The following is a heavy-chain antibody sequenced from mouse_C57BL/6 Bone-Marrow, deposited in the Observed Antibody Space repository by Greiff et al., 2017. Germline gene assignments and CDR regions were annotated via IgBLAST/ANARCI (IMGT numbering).Heavy chain of an antibody. Sequence: QVQLQQPGAELVKPGASVKMSCKASGYTFTSYWITWVKQRPGQGLEWIGDIYPGSGSTNYNEKFKSKATLTVDTSSSTAYMQLSSLTSEDSAVYYCARVISYSNYVDYSMAYWGHATSVTVSS. D-gene: IGHD2-5*01. CDR3: ARVISYSNYVDYSMAY. CDR1: GYTFTSYW. V-gene: IGHV1-55*01. J-gene: IGHJ4*01. CDR2: IYPGSGST.